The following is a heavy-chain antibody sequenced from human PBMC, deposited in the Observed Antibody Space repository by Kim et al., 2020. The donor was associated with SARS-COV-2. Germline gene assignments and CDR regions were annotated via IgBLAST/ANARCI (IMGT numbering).Heavy chain of an antibody. V-gene: IGHV4-31*03. Sequence: SETLSLTCTVSGGSISSGGGYYWSWIRQLPERGLEWIAYINYNGNTFYNPSLKSRATIPVDRYKSQFSLKLSSVTAADTAFYYCARYGSRSSEGWCDPWG. CDR2: INYNGNT. CDR1: GGSISSGGGYY. CDR3: ARYGSRSSEGWCDP. D-gene: IGHD6-6*01. J-gene: IGHJ5*02.